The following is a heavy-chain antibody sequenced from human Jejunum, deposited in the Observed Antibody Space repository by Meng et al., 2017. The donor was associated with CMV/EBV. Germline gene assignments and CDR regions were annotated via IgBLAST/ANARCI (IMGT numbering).Heavy chain of an antibody. V-gene: IGHV1-18*04. J-gene: IGHJ5*02. CDR1: GYIFTDYG. CDR3: ARGPFDYWLDP. Sequence: YKASGYIFTDYGISWVRQAPGQGLEWMGWMSTTSGNTNYAQNIQGRVSMTADTSTSTAYMELRNLRSDDTAVYYCARGPFDYWLDPWGQGTLVTVSS. CDR2: MSTTSGNT.